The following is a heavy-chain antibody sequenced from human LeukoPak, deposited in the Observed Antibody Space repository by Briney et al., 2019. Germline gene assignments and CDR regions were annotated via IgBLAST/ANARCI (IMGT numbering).Heavy chain of an antibody. J-gene: IGHJ4*02. CDR2: ISGSGGST. CDR3: AKSGLTYSSGWHTEFDY. Sequence: PGGSLRLSCAASGFTFSSYAMSWVRQAPGKGLEWVSGISGSGGSTYYADSVKGRFTISRDNSKNTLYLQMNSLRAEDTAVYYCAKSGLTYSSGWHTEFDYWGQGTLVTVSS. D-gene: IGHD6-19*01. V-gene: IGHV3-23*01. CDR1: GFTFSSYA.